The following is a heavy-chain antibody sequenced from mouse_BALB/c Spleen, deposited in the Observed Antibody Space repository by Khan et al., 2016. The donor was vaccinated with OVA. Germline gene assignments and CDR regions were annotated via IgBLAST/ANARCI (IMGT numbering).Heavy chain of an antibody. J-gene: IGHJ3*01. Sequence: DVQLQESGPDLVKPSQSLSLTCTVTGYSITSGYSWHWIRQFPGNRLEWMAYIHYSGSTNYNPSLKSRISITRDTSKNQFFLQLNSVTPEDTAAYYCARFYYVGSSFSYWGQGTLVTVSA. CDR3: ARFYYVGSSFSY. D-gene: IGHD1-1*01. V-gene: IGHV3-1*02. CDR1: GYSITSGYS. CDR2: IHYSGST.